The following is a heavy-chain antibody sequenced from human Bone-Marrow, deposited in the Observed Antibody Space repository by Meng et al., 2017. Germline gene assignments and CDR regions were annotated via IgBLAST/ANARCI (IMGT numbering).Heavy chain of an antibody. CDR1: GGSFSGYY. J-gene: IGHJ4*02. Sequence: ETLSLTCAVYGGSFSGYYWSWIRQPQGKGREWVANIKQDGSEKYYVDSVKGQFTISRDNAKNSLYRQMNRLRAEDTAVYYCARRRWGDYWGQGTLVTVSS. CDR2: IKQDGSEK. D-gene: IGHD1-26*01. CDR3: ARRRWGDY. V-gene: IGHV3-7*01.